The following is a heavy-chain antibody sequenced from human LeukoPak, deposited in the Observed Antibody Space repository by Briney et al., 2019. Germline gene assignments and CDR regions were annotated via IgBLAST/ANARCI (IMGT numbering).Heavy chain of an antibody. CDR2: IKQDGSDK. Sequence: PGGSLRLSCAASGFTVITNDMTWVRQAPGKGLEWVANIKQDGSDKSYVDSVKGRFTISRDNAENSLYLQMNSLRAEDTAVYFCARDREVGATIHDYWGQGTLVTVSS. CDR1: GFTVITND. D-gene: IGHD1-26*01. CDR3: ARDREVGATIHDY. V-gene: IGHV3-7*01. J-gene: IGHJ4*02.